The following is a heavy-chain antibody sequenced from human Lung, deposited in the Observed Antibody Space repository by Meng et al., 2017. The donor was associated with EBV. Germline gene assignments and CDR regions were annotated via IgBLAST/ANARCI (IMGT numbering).Heavy chain of an antibody. J-gene: IGHJ4*02. V-gene: IGHV1-69*10. Sequence: VQRVQYGAEVKKPGSSVKVACKTSGGSFSTYTFSWVRQAPGQGLEWMGGLIPVLNKAKSAPRFQDRVTFTADETTTTAYMELSSLTFEDTAVYFCARGRGNQPLFDFWGQGTPVTVSS. CDR1: GGSFSTYT. CDR2: LIPVLNKA. CDR3: ARGRGNQPLFDF. D-gene: IGHD2/OR15-2a*01.